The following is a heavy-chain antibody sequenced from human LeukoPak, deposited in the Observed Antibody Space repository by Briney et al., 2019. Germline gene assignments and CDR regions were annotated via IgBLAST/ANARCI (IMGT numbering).Heavy chain of an antibody. V-gene: IGHV1-69*05. D-gene: IGHD6-6*01. Sequence: SVKVSCKASGGTFSSYAISWVRQAPGQGLEWMGGIIPIFGTANYAQKFQGRVTITTDESTSTAYMELSSLRSEDTAVYYCARVSPYIAARQYNCFDPWGQGTLVTVSS. CDR2: IIPIFGTA. CDR1: GGTFSSYA. CDR3: ARVSPYIAARQYNCFDP. J-gene: IGHJ5*02.